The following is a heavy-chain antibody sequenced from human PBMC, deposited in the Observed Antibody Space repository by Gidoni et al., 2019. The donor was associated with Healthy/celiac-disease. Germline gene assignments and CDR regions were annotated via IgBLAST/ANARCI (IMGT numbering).Heavy chain of an antibody. CDR3: ARANYSSSSPYHYGMDV. V-gene: IGHV1-69*01. J-gene: IGHJ6*02. D-gene: IGHD6-6*01. CDR2: IIPIFGTA. Sequence: QVQLLQSRAEVKKPGSSVKVSCKASAAIFSSYPISWVRQAPGQGLEWMGGIIPIFGTANYAQKFQGRVTITADESTSTAYMEVSSLRSEDTAVYYCARANYSSSSPYHYGMDVWGQVTTVTVSS. CDR1: AAIFSSYP.